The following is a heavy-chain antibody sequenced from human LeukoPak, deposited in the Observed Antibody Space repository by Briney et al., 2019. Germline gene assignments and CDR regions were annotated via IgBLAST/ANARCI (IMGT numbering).Heavy chain of an antibody. J-gene: IGHJ4*02. CDR1: GDSVSSNSAA. D-gene: IGHD6-19*01. CDR2: TYYRSGWNT. CDR3: ARDAGRGWSSFDF. Sequence: SQTLSLTCAISGDSVSSNSAAWNWIRQSPSRGLEWLGRTYYRSGWNTDYAVSVNSRITINPDTSKNHFSLHLNSVTPEDTAVYYCARDAGRGWSSFDFWGQGTLVTVSS. V-gene: IGHV6-1*01.